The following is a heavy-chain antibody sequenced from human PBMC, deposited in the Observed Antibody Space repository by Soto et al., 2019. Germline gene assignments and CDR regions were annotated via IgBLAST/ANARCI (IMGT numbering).Heavy chain of an antibody. V-gene: IGHV4-31*03. CDR1: GGSVNSGGYH. J-gene: IGHJ6*02. Sequence: PSETLSLTCTVSGGSVNSGGYHWSWIRQHPGKGLEWIGDIYYSGSTYYNPSLKNRVTISIDTSTNHFSLHLSALTAADTAVYYCARAPIPNWNYYGMDVWGQGTTVTVSS. CDR3: ARAPIPNWNYYGMDV. CDR2: IYYSGST. D-gene: IGHD1-1*01.